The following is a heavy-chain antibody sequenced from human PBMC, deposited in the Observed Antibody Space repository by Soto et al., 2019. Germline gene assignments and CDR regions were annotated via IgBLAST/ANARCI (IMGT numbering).Heavy chain of an antibody. D-gene: IGHD4-17*01. CDR3: AREKPTTVTPFAFDI. CDR2: ISAYNGNT. J-gene: IGHJ3*02. CDR1: GYTFTSYG. V-gene: IGHV1-18*01. Sequence: ASVKVSCKASGYTFTSYGISWVRQAPGQGLEWMGWISAYNGNTNYAQKLQGRVTMTTDTSTSTAYMELRSLRSDDTAVYYCAREKPTTVTPFAFDIWGQGTMVTVSS.